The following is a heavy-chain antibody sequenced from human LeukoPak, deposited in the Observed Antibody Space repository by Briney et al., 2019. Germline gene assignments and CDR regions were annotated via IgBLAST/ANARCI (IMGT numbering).Heavy chain of an antibody. Sequence: GRSLRLSCAASGFTFSSYAMHWVRQAPGKGLEWVAVISYGGSNKYYADSVKGRFTISRDNSKNTLYLQMNSLRAEDTAVYYCARDLSPKGFWSGTYYYYYGMDVWGQGTTVTVSS. D-gene: IGHD3-3*01. CDR2: ISYGGSNK. J-gene: IGHJ6*02. V-gene: IGHV3-30-3*01. CDR3: ARDLSPKGFWSGTYYYYYGMDV. CDR1: GFTFSSYA.